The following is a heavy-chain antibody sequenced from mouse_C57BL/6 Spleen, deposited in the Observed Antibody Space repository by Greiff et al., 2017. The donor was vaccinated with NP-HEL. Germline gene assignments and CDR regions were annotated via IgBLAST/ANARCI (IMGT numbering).Heavy chain of an antibody. V-gene: IGHV1-64*01. D-gene: IGHD2-4*01. J-gene: IGHJ3*01. CDR2: IHPNSGST. Sequence: QVQLQQPGAELVKPGASVKLSCKASGYTFTSYWMNWVKQRPGQGLEWIGMIHPNSGSTNYNEKFKSKATLTVDKSSSTAYMQLSSLTSEDSAVYYCVYDYDVGFAYWGQGTLVTVSA. CDR1: GYTFTSYW. CDR3: VYDYDVGFAY.